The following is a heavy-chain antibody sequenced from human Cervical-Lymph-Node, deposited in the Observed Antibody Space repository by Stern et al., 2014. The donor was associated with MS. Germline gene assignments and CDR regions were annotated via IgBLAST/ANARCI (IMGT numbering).Heavy chain of an antibody. CDR3: ARDTCRGGGCYFRY. D-gene: IGHD2-15*01. Sequence: VQLVESGGGVVQPGTSLRLSCAASGFTFSSYGMHWVRQAPGKGLEWVALAWYDGSTAYYTNSVKGRFTISRDNSKNTLYLQMNSLRPEDTAVYYCARDTCRGGGCYFRYWGQGILITVSS. CDR1: GFTFSSYG. J-gene: IGHJ4*02. CDR2: AWYDGSTA. V-gene: IGHV3-33*01.